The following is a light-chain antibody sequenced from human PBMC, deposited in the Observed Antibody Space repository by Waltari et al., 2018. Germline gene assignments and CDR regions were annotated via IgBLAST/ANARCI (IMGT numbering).Light chain of an antibody. CDR1: SSNIGSNY. CDR2: RNN. Sequence: QSVLTQPPSASGTPGQRVTISCSGRSSNIGSNYVYWHQQLPGTAPKLLIHRNNQRPSGVPDRFSGSKSGTSASLAISGLRSEDEADYYCAAWDDSLSGFYVFGTGTKVTVL. V-gene: IGLV1-47*01. CDR3: AAWDDSLSGFYV. J-gene: IGLJ1*01.